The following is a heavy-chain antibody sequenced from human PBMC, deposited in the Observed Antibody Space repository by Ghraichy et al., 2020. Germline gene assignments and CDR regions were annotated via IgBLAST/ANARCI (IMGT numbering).Heavy chain of an antibody. Sequence: GSLSLTCAVYGGSFSGYYWSWIRQPPGKGLEWIGEINHSGSTNYNPSLKSRVTISVDTSKNQFSLRLSSVTAADTAVYYCARESYYYGSGDVDHFYGVDVWGQGSTVTVSS. V-gene: IGHV4-34*01. CDR2: INHSGST. CDR3: ARESYYYGSGDVDHFYGVDV. D-gene: IGHD3-10*01. J-gene: IGHJ6*02. CDR1: GGSFSGYY.